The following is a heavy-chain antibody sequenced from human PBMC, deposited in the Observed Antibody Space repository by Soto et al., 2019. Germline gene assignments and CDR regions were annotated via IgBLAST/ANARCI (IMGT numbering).Heavy chain of an antibody. J-gene: IGHJ2*01. CDR2: ISGSGGST. V-gene: IGHV3-23*01. CDR1: GFTFSSYA. Sequence: GSLRLSCAASGFTFSSYAMSWVRQAPGKGLEWVSAISGSGGSTYYADSVKGRFTISRDNSKNTLYLHMNSLRAEDTAVYYCARISFFCRGCCYSGGYFDFRGRGSLVTVSS. CDR3: ARISFFCRGCCYSGGYFDF. D-gene: IGHD2-15*01.